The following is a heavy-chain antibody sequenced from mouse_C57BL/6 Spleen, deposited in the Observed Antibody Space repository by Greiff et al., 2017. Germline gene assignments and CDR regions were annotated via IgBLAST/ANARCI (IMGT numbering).Heavy chain of an antibody. CDR3: ARGRYYGSSVDY. CDR2: IYPGDGDT. D-gene: IGHD1-1*01. V-gene: IGHV1-82*01. J-gene: IGHJ2*01. Sequence: QVQLQQSGPELVKPGASVKISCKASGYAFSSSWMNWVKQRPGKGLEWIGRIYPGDGDTNYNGKFKGKATLTADKSSSTAYMQLSSLTSEDSAVYFCARGRYYGSSVDYWGQGTTLTVSS. CDR1: GYAFSSSW.